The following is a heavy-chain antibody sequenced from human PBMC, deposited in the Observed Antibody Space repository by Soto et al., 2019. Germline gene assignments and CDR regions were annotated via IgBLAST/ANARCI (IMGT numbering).Heavy chain of an antibody. V-gene: IGHV3-23*01. Sequence: GPLLLSCSASGFTFSSYAMSWVRQAPGKGLEWVSAISGSGGSTYYADSVKGRFTISRDNSKNTLYLQMNSLRAEDTAVYYCAKSLDAYYDSSGYLIDYWGKGTLVTVS. D-gene: IGHD3-22*01. CDR1: GFTFSSYA. CDR3: AKSLDAYYDSSGYLIDY. CDR2: ISGSGGST. J-gene: IGHJ4*02.